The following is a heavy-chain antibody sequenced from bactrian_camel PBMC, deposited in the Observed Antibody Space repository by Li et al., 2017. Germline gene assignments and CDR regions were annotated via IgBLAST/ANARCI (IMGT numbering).Heavy chain of an antibody. V-gene: IGHV3S59*01. D-gene: IGHD1*01. Sequence: DVQLVESGGGSVEAGESLRLSCKLSGASSSNYCMGWFRQAPGKERRGIASIGTDGTKTYLESVEGRFTVTRDSDKTGPNLQMESLKVEDTAMYYCGILRQFRFCRGVGYHIWRMYGVSGQGTQVTVS. J-gene: IGHJ4*01. CDR1: GASSSNYC. CDR2: IGTDGTKT.